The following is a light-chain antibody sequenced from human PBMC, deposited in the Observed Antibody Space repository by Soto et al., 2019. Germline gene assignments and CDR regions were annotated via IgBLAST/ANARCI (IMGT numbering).Light chain of an antibody. Sequence: IVLTQSPGTMSLSPGEGATLSCMASHSVRNNYLAWYQQKPGQAPRLLIYGASNRATGIPDRFSGSGSGTDFTLTISRLEPEDFAVYYCQQYGSSGTFGQGTKVDIK. J-gene: IGKJ1*01. V-gene: IGKV3-20*01. CDR3: QQYGSSGT. CDR1: HSVRNNY. CDR2: GAS.